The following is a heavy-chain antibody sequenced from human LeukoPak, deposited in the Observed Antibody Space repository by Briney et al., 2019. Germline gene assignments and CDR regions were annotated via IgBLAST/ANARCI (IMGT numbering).Heavy chain of an antibody. V-gene: IGHV1-58*02. CDR2: IVVGSGNT. CDR3: ALTAPNDGPPLTT. Sequence: SVKVSCKASGFTFTSSAMQWVRQARGQRLEWIGWIVVGSGNTNYAQKFQERVTITRDMSTSTAYMELSSLRSEDTAVYYCALTAPNDGPPLTTWGKEPRVTASS. J-gene: IGHJ5*02. D-gene: IGHD1-14*01. CDR1: GFTFTSSA.